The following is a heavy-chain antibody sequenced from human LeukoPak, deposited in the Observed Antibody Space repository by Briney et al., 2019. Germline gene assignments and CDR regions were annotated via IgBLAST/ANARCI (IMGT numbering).Heavy chain of an antibody. V-gene: IGHV3-74*01. CDR1: GFRFSYSW. D-gene: IGHD3-10*01. Sequence: GGSLRLSCAASGFRFSYSWMYWVRQGPGKGPVWVSRMKTDGSTIEYADSVKGRFTISRDNAKNTLFLQMSRLRVEDTAVYYCARGADHGGSYYPDWGQGTRVAVSS. CDR2: MKTDGSTI. CDR3: ARGADHGGSYYPD. J-gene: IGHJ4*02.